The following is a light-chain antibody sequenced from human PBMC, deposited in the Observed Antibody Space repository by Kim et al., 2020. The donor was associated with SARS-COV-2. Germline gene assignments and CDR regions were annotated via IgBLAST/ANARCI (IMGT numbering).Light chain of an antibody. Sequence: GQSLPISSTGTRSDIAAYNFFSWYQQHPGEAPKVIIYDVDNRPSGVSSRFSGSKSGTTASLTISEVQAEDEADYYCSSFRSGNTLLFGGGTQLTVL. V-gene: IGLV2-14*04. CDR3: SSFRSGNTLL. J-gene: IGLJ3*02. CDR2: DVD. CDR1: RSDIAAYNF.